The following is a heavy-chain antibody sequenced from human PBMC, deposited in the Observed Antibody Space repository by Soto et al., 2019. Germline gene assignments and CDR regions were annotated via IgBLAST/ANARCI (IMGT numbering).Heavy chain of an antibody. CDR2: IIPIFGTA. V-gene: IGHV1-69*12. J-gene: IGHJ4*02. Sequence: QVQLVQSGAEVKKPGSSVKVSCKASGGTFSSYAISWVRQAPGQGLEWMGGIIPIFGTANYAQKFQGRVTITADESTSTAYMELSSLGSEDTAVYYCAREFGHPGGLVGQQPYFDYWGQGTLVTVSS. CDR1: GGTFSSYA. D-gene: IGHD6-13*01. CDR3: AREFGHPGGLVGQQPYFDY.